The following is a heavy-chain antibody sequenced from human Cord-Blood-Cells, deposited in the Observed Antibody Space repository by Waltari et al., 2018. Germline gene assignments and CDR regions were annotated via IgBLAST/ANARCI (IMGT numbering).Heavy chain of an antibody. CDR3: ARVSTVMGDPFDY. CDR1: GGSISSSNW. V-gene: IGHV4-4*02. D-gene: IGHD4-4*01. CDR2: IYHSGRT. Sequence: QVQLQESGPGLVKPSGTLSLTCAVSGGSISSSNWWSWVRQPPGKGLEWIGEIYHSGRTNDNPSLKGRVTISVDKAKNQFALKLSSVTAADTAVYYCARVSTVMGDPFDYWGQGTLVTVSS. J-gene: IGHJ4*02.